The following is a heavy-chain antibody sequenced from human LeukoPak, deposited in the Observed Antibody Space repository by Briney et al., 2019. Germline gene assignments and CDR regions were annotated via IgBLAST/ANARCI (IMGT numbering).Heavy chain of an antibody. Sequence: GGSLRLSCAASGLTFSSHWMHWVRQAPGKGLVWVSTISGSGGDTYYADSVKGRFTMSRDNSKNTLDLQMSSLRAEGTAIYYCAKDNSGNFLSPFDYWGQGTLVAVSS. CDR2: ISGSGGDT. V-gene: IGHV3-23*01. D-gene: IGHD1-26*01. J-gene: IGHJ4*02. CDR3: AKDNSGNFLSPFDY. CDR1: GLTFSSHW.